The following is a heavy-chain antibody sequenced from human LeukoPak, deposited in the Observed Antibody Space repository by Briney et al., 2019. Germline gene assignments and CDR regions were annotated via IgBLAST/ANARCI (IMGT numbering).Heavy chain of an antibody. CDR2: INHSGST. Sequence: SETLSLTCAVYGGSFSGYYWSWIRQPPGKGLEWIGEINHSGSTNYNPSLKSRVTISVDTSKNQFSLKLSSVTAADTAVYYCARASTVRITIFGVVIPLYFDYWGQGTLVTVSS. D-gene: IGHD3-3*01. CDR1: GGSFSGYY. CDR3: ARASTVRITIFGVVIPLYFDY. J-gene: IGHJ4*02. V-gene: IGHV4-34*01.